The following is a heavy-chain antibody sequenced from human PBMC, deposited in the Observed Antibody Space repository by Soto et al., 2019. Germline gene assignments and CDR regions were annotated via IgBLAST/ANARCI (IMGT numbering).Heavy chain of an antibody. CDR2: ISSDGST. D-gene: IGHD3-3*01. Sequence: EVQVVESGGGLVQPGGSLRLSCAVSGFTVNNIFMTWVRQAPGKGLEWVSVISSDGSTYYADSVKGRFTISRDNSKNTLFLEMRSLGAGDTAVYYCARDIFGGSYDFWHGGQGTLVTVSS. CDR3: ARDIFGGSYDFWH. J-gene: IGHJ4*02. V-gene: IGHV3-66*01. CDR1: GFTVNNIF.